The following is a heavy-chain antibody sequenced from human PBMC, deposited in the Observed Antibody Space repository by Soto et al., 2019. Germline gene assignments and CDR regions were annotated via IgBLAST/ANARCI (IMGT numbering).Heavy chain of an antibody. J-gene: IGHJ5*02. Sequence: QVQLVQSGAEVKKPGSSVKVSCKASGGTFSSYAISWVRQAPGQGLEWMGGIIPIFGTANYAQKFQGRVTITADESTSTADMEISSLRSEDTAVYYCARDAYCSSTSCSLGKKSRFDPWGQGTLVTVSS. V-gene: IGHV1-69*01. CDR1: GGTFSSYA. CDR2: IIPIFGTA. CDR3: ARDAYCSSTSCSLGKKSRFDP. D-gene: IGHD2-2*01.